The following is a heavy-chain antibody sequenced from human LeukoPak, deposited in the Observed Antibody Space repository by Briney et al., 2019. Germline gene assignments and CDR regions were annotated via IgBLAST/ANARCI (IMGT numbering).Heavy chain of an antibody. CDR1: GFPFSHVW. D-gene: IGHD6-19*01. Sequence: GGSLRLSCAASGFPFSHVWMIWVRQAPGKGLECVGLITSNTGGGTADYAAPVKGRFTISRDDSKDSLFLQMDSLKTEDTAVYYCAASVAARGGFSIWGQGTVVTVSS. J-gene: IGHJ3*02. CDR3: AASVAARGGFSI. CDR2: ITSNTGGGTA. V-gene: IGHV3-15*01.